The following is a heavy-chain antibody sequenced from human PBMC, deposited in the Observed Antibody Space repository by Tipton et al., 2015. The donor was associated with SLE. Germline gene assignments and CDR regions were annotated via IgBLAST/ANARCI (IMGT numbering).Heavy chain of an antibody. CDR3: APSGDFWSGLYYFDY. Sequence: SLRLSCAASGFTFDDYGMSWVRQAPGKGLEWVSAISGGDITYYADSVKGRFTISRDNSKNTVYLQMDRLRAEETAVYYCAPSGDFWSGLYYFDYWGQGTLVTVSS. J-gene: IGHJ4*02. CDR2: ISGGDIT. CDR1: GFTFDDYG. V-gene: IGHV3-23*01. D-gene: IGHD3-3*01.